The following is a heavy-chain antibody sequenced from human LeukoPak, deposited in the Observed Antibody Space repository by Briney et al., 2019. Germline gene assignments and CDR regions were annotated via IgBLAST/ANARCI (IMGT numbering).Heavy chain of an antibody. V-gene: IGHV4-59*01. Sequence: SETLSLTCTVSGGSISSYYWSWIRQPPGKGLEWIGYIYYSGSTNYNPSLKSRVTISVDTSKNQFSLKLSSVTAADTAVYYCARSPSYYDILTGCYPAYYGMDVWGQGTTVIVSS. J-gene: IGHJ6*02. CDR2: IYYSGST. D-gene: IGHD3-9*01. CDR3: ARSPSYYDILTGCYPAYYGMDV. CDR1: GGSISSYY.